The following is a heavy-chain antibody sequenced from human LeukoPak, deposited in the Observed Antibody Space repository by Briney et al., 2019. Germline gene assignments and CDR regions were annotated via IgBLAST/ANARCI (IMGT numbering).Heavy chain of an antibody. CDR1: GGSMSPYH. V-gene: IGHV4-59*08. CDR2: LYYGGST. J-gene: IGHJ4*02. CDR3: ARAVSGRFDY. Sequence: PSETLSLTCTVSGGSMSPYHWGWIRQPPGKGLEWTGYLYYGGSTNYNPSLNSRVTISVDTSKNQFSLRLSSVTAADTAIYYCARAVSGRFDYWGQGTLVTVSS. D-gene: IGHD6-19*01.